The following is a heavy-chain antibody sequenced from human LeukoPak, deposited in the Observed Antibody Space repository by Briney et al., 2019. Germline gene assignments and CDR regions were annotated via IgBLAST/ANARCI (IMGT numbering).Heavy chain of an antibody. D-gene: IGHD3-22*01. CDR2: IIPIFGTA. Sequence: SVKVSCKASGGTFSSYAISWVRQAPGQGLEWMGGIIPIFGTANYAQKFQGRVTITADESTSTAYMELSSLRSEDTAVYYCERDPKPTVEETRKVQDSSGYYYFRYYYYGMDVWGQGTTVTVSS. J-gene: IGHJ6*02. V-gene: IGHV1-69*01. CDR1: GGTFSSYA. CDR3: ERDPKPTVEETRKVQDSSGYYYFRYYYYGMDV.